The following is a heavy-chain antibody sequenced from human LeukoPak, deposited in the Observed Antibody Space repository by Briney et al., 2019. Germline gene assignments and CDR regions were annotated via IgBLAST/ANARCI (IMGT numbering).Heavy chain of an antibody. CDR2: ISGSGGST. CDR3: AKSHDSSGSDD. CDR1: GFTFSSYV. V-gene: IGHV3-23*01. D-gene: IGHD3-22*01. J-gene: IGHJ4*02. Sequence: PGGSLRLSCAASGFTFSSYVMSWVRQAPGKGLEWVSAISGSGGSTYYAVSVKGRFTISRDNSKNTLYMQMNSLRAEDTAVYYCAKSHDSSGSDDWGQGTLVTVAS.